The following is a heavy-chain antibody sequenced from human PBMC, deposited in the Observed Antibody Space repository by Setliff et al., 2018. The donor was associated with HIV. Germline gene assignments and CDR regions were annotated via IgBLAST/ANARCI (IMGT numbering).Heavy chain of an antibody. CDR3: ARLPNPKERSFWRLAFDL. Sequence: PGGSLRLSCAASGFTFDDYAMHWVRQAPGKGLEWVSGISWNSGSKGYADSVKGRFTISRDNAKKSLFLQMNSLRAEDSARYYCARLPNPKERSFWRLAFDLWGQGTVVTVSS. J-gene: IGHJ3*01. CDR2: ISWNSGSK. D-gene: IGHD1-26*01. CDR1: GFTFDDYA. V-gene: IGHV3-9*01.